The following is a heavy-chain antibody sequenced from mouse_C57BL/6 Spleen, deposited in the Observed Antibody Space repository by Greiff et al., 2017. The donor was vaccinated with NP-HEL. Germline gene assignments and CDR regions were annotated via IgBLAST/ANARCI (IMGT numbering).Heavy chain of an antibody. J-gene: IGHJ4*01. V-gene: IGHV5-16*01. CDR2: INYDGSST. D-gene: IGHD1-1*01. CDR1: GFTFSDYY. CDR3: ARELITTVVGAMDY. Sequence: DVKLVESEGGLVQPGSSMKLSCTASGFTFSDYYMAWVRQVPEKGLEWVANINYDGSSTYYLDSLKSRFIISRDNAKNILYLQMSSLKSEDTATYYCARELITTVVGAMDYWGQGTSVTVSS.